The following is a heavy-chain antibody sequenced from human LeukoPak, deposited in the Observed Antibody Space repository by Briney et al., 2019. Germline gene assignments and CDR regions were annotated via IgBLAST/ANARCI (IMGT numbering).Heavy chain of an antibody. D-gene: IGHD2-2*01. Sequence: PGGSLRLSCAASGFTFSGSAMHWVRQASGKGLEWVGRIRSKANSYATAYAASVKGRFTISRDDSKNTAYLQMNSLKTEDTAVYYCTRIYCSSTSCYCYWGQGTLVTVSS. CDR2: IRSKANSYAT. CDR3: TRIYCSSTSCYCY. V-gene: IGHV3-73*01. CDR1: GFTFSGSA. J-gene: IGHJ4*02.